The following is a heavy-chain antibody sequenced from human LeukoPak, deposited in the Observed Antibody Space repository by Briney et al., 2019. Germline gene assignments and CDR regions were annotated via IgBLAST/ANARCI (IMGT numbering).Heavy chain of an antibody. CDR3: ASCPEHYGVFRRNYFDY. D-gene: IGHD4-17*01. CDR1: GGSFSGYY. Sequence: SETLSLTCAVYGGSFSGYYWSWIGQPPGKGLEWIGEINHSGSTNYNPSLKSRVTISVDTSKNQFSLKLSSVTAADTAVYYCASCPEHYGVFRRNYFDYWGQGTLVTVSS. J-gene: IGHJ4*02. V-gene: IGHV4-34*01. CDR2: INHSGST.